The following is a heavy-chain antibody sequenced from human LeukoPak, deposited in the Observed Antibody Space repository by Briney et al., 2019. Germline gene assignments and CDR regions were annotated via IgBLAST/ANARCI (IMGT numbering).Heavy chain of an antibody. D-gene: IGHD6-19*01. Sequence: GGSLRLSCSASGFTFSASSMNWVRQAPGKGLEWVSSITSSSLYIYYADSVKGRFTISRDNAKNSLYLQMISLRAEDTAVYYCARGTGGWSAYWGQGTLVTVSS. J-gene: IGHJ4*02. CDR2: ITSSSLYI. CDR1: GFTFSASS. CDR3: ARGTGGWSAY. V-gene: IGHV3-21*01.